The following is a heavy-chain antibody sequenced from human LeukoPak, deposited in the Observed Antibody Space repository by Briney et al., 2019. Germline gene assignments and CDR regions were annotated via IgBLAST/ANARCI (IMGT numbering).Heavy chain of an antibody. V-gene: IGHV3-15*01. D-gene: IGHD3-10*01. J-gene: IGHJ4*02. Sequence: GGSLRLSCAASGFTFSGYSMNWVRQAPGKGLEWVGRIKSKTDGGTTDYAAPVKGRFTISRDDSKNTLYLQMNSLKTEDTAVYYCTTAALYYYGSGSYFYYWGEATLVTVSS. CDR2: IKSKTDGGTT. CDR1: GFTFSGYS. CDR3: TTAALYYYGSGSYFYY.